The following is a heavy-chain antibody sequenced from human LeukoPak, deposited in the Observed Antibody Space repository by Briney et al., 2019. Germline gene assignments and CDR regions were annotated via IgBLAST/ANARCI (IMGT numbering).Heavy chain of an antibody. D-gene: IGHD3-22*01. J-gene: IGHJ3*02. V-gene: IGHV4-61*02. CDR1: GGSISSNH. CDR3: ARGPYSYDSSGAFDI. Sequence: SGTLSLTCAVSGGSISSNHWWSWIRQPAGQGLEWIGRISSSGSTNYNPSLKSRVTISVDTSKNQFSLKLSSVTAADTAVYFCARGPYSYDSSGAFDIWGQGTMVTVSS. CDR2: ISSSGST.